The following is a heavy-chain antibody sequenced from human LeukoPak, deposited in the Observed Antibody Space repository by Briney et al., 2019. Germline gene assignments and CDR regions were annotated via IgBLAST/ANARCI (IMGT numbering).Heavy chain of an antibody. J-gene: IGHJ6*02. CDR2: ISGSGGST. V-gene: IGHV3-23*01. CDR1: GFTFSSYA. Sequence: PGGSLRLSCSASGFTFSSYAMSWVRQAPGKGLEWVSAISGSGGSTYYADSVKGRFTVSRDNSKNTLYLQMNSLRAEDTAVYYCAKTQQLVAKYYYGMDVWGQGTTVTVSS. D-gene: IGHD6-13*01. CDR3: AKTQQLVAKYYYGMDV.